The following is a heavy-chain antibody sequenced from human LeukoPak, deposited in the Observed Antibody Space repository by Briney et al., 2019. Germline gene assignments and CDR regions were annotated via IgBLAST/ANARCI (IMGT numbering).Heavy chain of an antibody. J-gene: IGHJ4*02. V-gene: IGHV3-64D*06. D-gene: IGHD2-21*02. CDR3: VKDGLAFCGGDCYSYFDY. Sequence: PGGSLRLSCSASGFTFSVYAIHWVRQAPGKGLEYVPTIISNRGSTYYADSVKGRFTIPRDNSKNTVPLQMSSLRAEDTALYYCVKDGLAFCGGDCYSYFDYWGQGTLVTVSS. CDR2: IISNRGST. CDR1: GFTFSVYA.